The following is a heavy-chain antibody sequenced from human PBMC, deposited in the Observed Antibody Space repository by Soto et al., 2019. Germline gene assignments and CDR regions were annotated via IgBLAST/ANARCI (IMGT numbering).Heavy chain of an antibody. CDR2: IYPGDSDT. CDR3: ARHVYLLWFGEVDYYMDV. J-gene: IGHJ6*03. CDR1: GYSFTSYW. D-gene: IGHD3-10*01. Sequence: PGESLKISCKGSGYSFTSYWIGWVRQMPGKGLEWMGIIYPGDSDTRYSPSFQGQVTISADKSISTAYLQWSSLKASDTAMYYRARHVYLLWFGEVDYYMDVWGKGTTVTVSS. V-gene: IGHV5-51*01.